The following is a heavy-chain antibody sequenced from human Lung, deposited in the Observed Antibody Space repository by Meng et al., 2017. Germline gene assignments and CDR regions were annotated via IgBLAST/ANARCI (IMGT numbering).Heavy chain of an antibody. D-gene: IGHD2-2*01. CDR1: GGIFSNYV. Sequence: SVKVSCKALGGIFSNYVIGWLRQAPGQGLEWLGGINAVFGRTNYAQKFQDRVTITSDESTSTVYMELTRLTSEDTAVYFCARKAGNCISTTCYSLDYWGQGTLVTVSS. CDR2: INAVFGRT. V-gene: IGHV1-69*13. CDR3: ARKAGNCISTTCYSLDY. J-gene: IGHJ4*02.